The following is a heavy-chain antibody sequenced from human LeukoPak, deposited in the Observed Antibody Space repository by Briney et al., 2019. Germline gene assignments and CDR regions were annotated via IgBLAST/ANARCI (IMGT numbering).Heavy chain of an antibody. CDR1: GFTFNSYG. CDR3: ARDAPQVPAAGVLAS. Sequence: GGSLRLSCAASGFTFNSYGMHWVRQAPGKGLEWVASIRYDGNNKYYADSVKGRFTFSRDISKNTLYLQMNGLRTEDTAMYYCARDAPQVPAAGVLASWGQGTLVTVSS. CDR2: IRYDGNNK. J-gene: IGHJ5*02. V-gene: IGHV3-30*02. D-gene: IGHD6-13*01.